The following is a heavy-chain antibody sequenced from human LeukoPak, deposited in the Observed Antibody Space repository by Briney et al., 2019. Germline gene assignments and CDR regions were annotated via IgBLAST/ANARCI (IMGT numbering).Heavy chain of an antibody. CDR1: GASISSGEYY. CDR3: AREAYDVLTSDWFDP. D-gene: IGHD3-9*01. CDR2: IYTSGST. J-gene: IGHJ5*02. Sequence: TSETLSLTCTVSGASISSGEYYWSWIRQPAGKGLEWIGRIYTSGSTNYNPSLKSRVTISVDTSKNQFSLKLSSVTAADTAMYYCAREAYDVLTSDWFDPWGQGTLVTVSS. V-gene: IGHV4-61*02.